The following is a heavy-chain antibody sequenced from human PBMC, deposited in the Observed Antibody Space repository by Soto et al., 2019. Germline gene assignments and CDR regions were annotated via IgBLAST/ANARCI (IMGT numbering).Heavy chain of an antibody. CDR3: ARDRTYDSSGLYLY. CDR2: ISWNSGSI. CDR1: GFTFDDYA. V-gene: IGHV3-9*01. Sequence: EVQLVESGGGLVQPGRSLRLSCAASGFTFDDYAMHWVRQAPGKGLEWVSGISWNSGSIGYADSVKGRFTISRDNAKNSLYLQMNSLRAEDTAVYYCARDRTYDSSGLYLYWGQGTLVTVSS. D-gene: IGHD3-22*01. J-gene: IGHJ4*02.